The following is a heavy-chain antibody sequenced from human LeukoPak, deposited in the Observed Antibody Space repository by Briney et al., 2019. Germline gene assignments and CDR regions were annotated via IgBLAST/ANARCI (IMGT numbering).Heavy chain of an antibody. CDR3: ARHWAYSGSGTYYFDY. CDR2: VYCSGST. Sequence: PSETLSLTCSVPGGSISSKTYYWVWIRQPPGKGLEWIGSVYCSGSTSDNPSLKSRVTIFVDTSKNQFSLKLISVTAADTSVYYCARHWAYSGSGTYYFDYWGQGTLVTVSS. V-gene: IGHV4-39*01. J-gene: IGHJ4*02. D-gene: IGHD1-26*01. CDR1: GGSISSKTYY.